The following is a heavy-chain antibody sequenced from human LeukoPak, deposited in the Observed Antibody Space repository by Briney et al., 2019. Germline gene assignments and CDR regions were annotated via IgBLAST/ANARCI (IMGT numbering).Heavy chain of an antibody. CDR2: INPNSGGT. CDR3: ARDHNYDFWSGSHY. CDR1: GYTFTGYY. D-gene: IGHD3-3*01. V-gene: IGHV1-2*02. Sequence: ASVKVSCKASGYTFTGYYMHWVRQAPGQGLEWMGWINPNSGGTNYAQKVQGRVTMTRDTSISTAYMELSRLRSDDTAVYNCARDHNYDFWSGSHYWGQGTLVTVSS. J-gene: IGHJ4*02.